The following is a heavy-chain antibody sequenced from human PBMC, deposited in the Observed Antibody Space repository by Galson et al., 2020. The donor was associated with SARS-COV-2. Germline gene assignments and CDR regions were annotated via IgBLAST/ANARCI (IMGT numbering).Heavy chain of an antibody. CDR1: GFSFSTNW. J-gene: IGHJ5*02. V-gene: IGHV3-74*01. D-gene: IGHD6-13*01. CDR3: VIIAAAPT. Sequence: GESLKISCATSGFSFSTNWMHWVRQSPGKGLVWVSRINGDGSTTTYADFVKGRFTISKDNAKNTLYLQLNSLTAEDTAVYYCVIIAAAPTWGPGTLVTVSS. CDR2: INGDGSTT.